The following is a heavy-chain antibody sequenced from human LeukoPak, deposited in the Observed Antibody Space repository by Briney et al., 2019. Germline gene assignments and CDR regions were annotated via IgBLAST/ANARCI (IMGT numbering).Heavy chain of an antibody. Sequence: SETLSLTCSVSGGSMSSTSYYWGWIRQSPGKGLEWIGNMFDSRNVFYNPSLKSQVTISVDTSKNQFSLKLTSVSAADTAVYFCARAANAWYYFDYWGQGTLVTVSS. D-gene: IGHD2-2*01. J-gene: IGHJ4*02. CDR2: MFDSRNV. CDR3: ARAANAWYYFDY. V-gene: IGHV4-39*07. CDR1: GGSMSSTSYY.